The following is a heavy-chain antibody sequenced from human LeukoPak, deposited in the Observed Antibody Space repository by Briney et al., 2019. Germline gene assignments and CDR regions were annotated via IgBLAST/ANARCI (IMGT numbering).Heavy chain of an antibody. V-gene: IGHV1-18*01. CDR1: GYTFTSYG. D-gene: IGHD3-22*01. CDR3: ARLRITMIVARLGAYDY. J-gene: IGHJ4*02. CDR2: ISAYNGNT. Sequence: ASVKVSCKASGYTFTSYGISWVRQAPGQGLEWMGWISAYNGNTNYAQKFQGRVTITRDTSASTAYMELSSLRSEDTAVYYCARLRITMIVARLGAYDYWGQGTLVTVSS.